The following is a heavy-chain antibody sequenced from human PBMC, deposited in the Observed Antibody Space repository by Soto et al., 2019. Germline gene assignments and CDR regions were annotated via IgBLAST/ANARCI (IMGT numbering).Heavy chain of an antibody. J-gene: IGHJ5*02. V-gene: IGHV4-4*02. CDR3: ARAWGYGDYYNWFDP. D-gene: IGHD4-17*01. CDR2: IYHSGST. CDR1: SGSISSSNW. Sequence: QVQLQESGPGLVKPSGTLSLTCAVSSGSISSSNWWSWVRQPPGKGLEWIGEIYHSGSTNYNPSLKSRVTISVDKSKNQFSLKLSPVTAADTAVYYCARAWGYGDYYNWFDPWGQGTLVTVSS.